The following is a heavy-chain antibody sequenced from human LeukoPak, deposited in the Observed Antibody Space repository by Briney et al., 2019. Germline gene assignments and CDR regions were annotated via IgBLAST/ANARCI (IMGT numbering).Heavy chain of an antibody. CDR3: ARPQSSGTAVGFDI. J-gene: IGHJ3*02. Sequence: GESLKISCKGSGYGFTSYWIGWVRQMPGKGLEWMGIIYPSDSDTRYSPSFQGQVTFSADKSSNTAYLQWSSLKASDTAIYYCARPQSSGTAVGFDIWGQGTMVTVSS. CDR2: IYPSDSDT. D-gene: IGHD3-22*01. V-gene: IGHV5-51*01. CDR1: GYGFTSYW.